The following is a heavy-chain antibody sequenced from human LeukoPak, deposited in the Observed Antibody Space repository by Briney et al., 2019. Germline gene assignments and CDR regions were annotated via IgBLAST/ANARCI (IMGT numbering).Heavy chain of an antibody. CDR1: GCTFTSYG. J-gene: IGHJ6*02. CDR2: ISAYNGNT. Sequence: ASVKVSCKASGCTFTSYGISWVRQAPGQGLEWMGWISAYNGNTNYAQKLQGRVTMTTDTSTSTAYMELRSLRSDDTAVYYCARWGPYYYGSAYYYYYGMDVWGQGTTVTVSS. V-gene: IGHV1-18*01. D-gene: IGHD3-10*01. CDR3: ARWGPYYYGSAYYYYYGMDV.